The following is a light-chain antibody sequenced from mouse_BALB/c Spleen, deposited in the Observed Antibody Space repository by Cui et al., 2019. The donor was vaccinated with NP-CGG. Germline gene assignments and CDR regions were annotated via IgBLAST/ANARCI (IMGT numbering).Light chain of an antibody. CDR1: TGAVTASNY. V-gene: IGLV1*01. CDR2: GTN. Sequence: QAVVTQESALTTSPGETVTLTCRSSTGAVTASNYANWVQEKPDHLFTELIGGTNNRAPGVPARFSGSLIGDKAALTITGAQTEDEAIYFCALWYSNHWVFGGGTKLTVL. CDR3: ALWYSNHWV. J-gene: IGLJ1*01.